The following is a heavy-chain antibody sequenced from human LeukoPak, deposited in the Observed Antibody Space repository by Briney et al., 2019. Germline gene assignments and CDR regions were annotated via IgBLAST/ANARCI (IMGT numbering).Heavy chain of an antibody. CDR3: ARGSHITMIVVAPGD. CDR2: INHSGST. Sequence: SETLSLTCAVYGGSFSGYYWSWIRQPPGKGLEWIGEINHSGSTNYNPSLKSRVTISVDTSKNQFSLKLSSVTAADTAVYYCARGSHITMIVVAPGDWGQGTLVTVSS. J-gene: IGHJ4*02. D-gene: IGHD3-22*01. V-gene: IGHV4-34*01. CDR1: GGSFSGYY.